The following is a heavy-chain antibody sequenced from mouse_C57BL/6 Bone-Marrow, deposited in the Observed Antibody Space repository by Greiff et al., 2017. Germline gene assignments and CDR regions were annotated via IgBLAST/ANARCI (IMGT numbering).Heavy chain of an antibody. CDR1: GYTFTSYW. V-gene: IGHV1-59*01. CDR2: IDPSDSYT. CDR3: ARWGYDPYFDY. J-gene: IGHJ2*01. D-gene: IGHD2-2*01. Sequence: VQLQQPGAELVRPGTSVKLSCKASGYTFTSYWMHWVKQRPGQGLEWIGVIDPSDSYTNYNQKFKGKATLTVDTSSSTAYMQLSSLTSEDSAVYYCARWGYDPYFDYWCQGTTLTVSS.